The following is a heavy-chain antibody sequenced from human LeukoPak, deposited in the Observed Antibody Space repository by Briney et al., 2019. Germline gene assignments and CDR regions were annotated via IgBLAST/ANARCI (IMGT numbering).Heavy chain of an antibody. CDR1: GFTFDDYA. D-gene: IGHD3-22*01. J-gene: IGHJ4*02. V-gene: IGHV3-9*01. CDR2: ISWNSGSI. Sequence: PGGSLRLSCAASGFTFDDYAMHWVRQAPGKGLEWVSGISWNSGSIGYADSVKGRFTISRDNAKNSLYQQMNSLRAEDTAVYYCARATYYYDSSGYGGGDYFDYWGQGTLVTVSS. CDR3: ARATYYYDSSGYGGGDYFDY.